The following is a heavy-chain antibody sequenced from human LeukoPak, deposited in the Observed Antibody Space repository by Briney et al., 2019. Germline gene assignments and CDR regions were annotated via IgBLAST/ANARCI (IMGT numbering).Heavy chain of an antibody. CDR2: ISGSGGST. Sequence: GGSLRLSCAASGFTSSSYAMSWVRQAPGKGLEWVSAISGSGGSTYYADSVKGRFTISRDNSKNTLYLQMNSLRAEDTAVYYCAKDQGGHDYGDYGRQGTLVTVSS. J-gene: IGHJ4*02. CDR3: AKDQGGHDYGDY. D-gene: IGHD2-15*01. CDR1: GFTSSSYA. V-gene: IGHV3-23*01.